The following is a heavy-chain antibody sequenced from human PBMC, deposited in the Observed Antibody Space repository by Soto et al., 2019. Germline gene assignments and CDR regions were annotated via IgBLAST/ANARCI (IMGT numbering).Heavy chain of an antibody. D-gene: IGHD3-16*01. Sequence: QEQLVQSGAEVKKPGSSVKVSCKDSGGLFSSYAISWVRQAPGQGLEWMGGIIPVVGTPYYAQKFQGRVTISADESTNTAYMELSSLTSEDRAMYYCARGDSPYVWFNEFWGQGSLVTVSS. J-gene: IGHJ4*02. V-gene: IGHV1-69*01. CDR1: GGLFSSYA. CDR2: IIPVVGTP. CDR3: ARGDSPYVWFNEF.